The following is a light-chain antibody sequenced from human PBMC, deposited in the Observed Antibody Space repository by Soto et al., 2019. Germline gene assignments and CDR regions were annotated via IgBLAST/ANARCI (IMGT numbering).Light chain of an antibody. J-gene: IGKJ5*01. Sequence: EIVLTQSPGTLSLSPGERATLSCRASQSVSSSYLAWYQQKPGQAPRLLIYGASSRATGIPDRFSGSGSGTDFTLTISSLHPEDVALYYCQQYYSTPPTFGQGTRLEIK. CDR2: GAS. CDR1: QSVSSSY. CDR3: QQYYSTPPT. V-gene: IGKV3-20*01.